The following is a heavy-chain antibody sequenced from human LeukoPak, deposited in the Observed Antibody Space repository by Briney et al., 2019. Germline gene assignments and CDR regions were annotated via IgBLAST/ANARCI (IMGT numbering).Heavy chain of an antibody. CDR3: AGEMTTVTRGDY. D-gene: IGHD4-11*01. CDR2: IYCSGST. Sequence: PSETLSLTCTVSGGSISSSSYYWGWIRQPPGKGLEWIGSIYCSGSTYYNPSLKSRVTISVDTSKNQFSLKLSSVTAADTAVYYCAGEMTTVTRGDYWGQGTLVTVSS. J-gene: IGHJ4*02. CDR1: GGSISSSSYY. V-gene: IGHV4-39*02.